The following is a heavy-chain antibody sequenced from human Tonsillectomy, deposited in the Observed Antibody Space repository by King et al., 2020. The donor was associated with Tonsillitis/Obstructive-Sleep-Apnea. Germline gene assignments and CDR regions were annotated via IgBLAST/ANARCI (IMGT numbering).Heavy chain of an antibody. CDR2: IFHRGGP. Sequence: LQLQESGSGLVRPSQTLSLTCAVSGGSISSETHSWSWIRQPPGKGLEWIGYIFHRGGPLYNPSPKGRVALSVDRSRNQFSLRLRFVTVADTAVYYCARAGGSYPSWFDPWGQGILVTVSS. CDR1: GGSISSETHS. V-gene: IGHV4-30-2*01. CDR3: ARAGGSYPSWFDP. D-gene: IGHD1-26*01. J-gene: IGHJ5*02.